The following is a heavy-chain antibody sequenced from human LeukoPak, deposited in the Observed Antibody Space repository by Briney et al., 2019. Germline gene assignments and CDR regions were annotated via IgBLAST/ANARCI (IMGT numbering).Heavy chain of an antibody. D-gene: IGHD3-22*01. J-gene: IGHJ4*02. V-gene: IGHV3-7*01. CDR2: IKQDGSEK. Sequence: PGGSLRLSCAAPGFTFSSYWMSWVRQAPGKGLEWVANIKQDGSEKYYVDSVKGRFTISRDNAKNSLYLQMNSLRAEDTAVYYCARDWYDSSGYYFYYFDYWGQGTLVTVSS. CDR3: ARDWYDSSGYYFYYFDY. CDR1: GFTFSSYW.